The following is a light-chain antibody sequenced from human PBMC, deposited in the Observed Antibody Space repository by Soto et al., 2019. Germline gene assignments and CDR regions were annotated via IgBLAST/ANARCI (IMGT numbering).Light chain of an antibody. CDR1: QSVSSSY. J-gene: IGKJ5*01. Sequence: EIVLTQSPGTLSLSPGERATLSCRASQSVSSSYLAWYQQKPGQAPRLLIYGASGRATGIPDRFSGSVSGTHFTLTISSLEPEDFAVYYCQQYGSSPPVTFGQGTRLEIK. CDR2: GAS. CDR3: QQYGSSPPVT. V-gene: IGKV3-20*01.